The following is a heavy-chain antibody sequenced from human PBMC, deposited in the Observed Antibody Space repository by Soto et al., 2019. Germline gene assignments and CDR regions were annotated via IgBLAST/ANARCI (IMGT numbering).Heavy chain of an antibody. CDR2: IYYSGST. V-gene: IGHV4-59*08. CDR1: GGSIRSYY. CDR3: ARRYGYSFDY. Sequence: SETLSLTCTVSGGSIRSYYWSWIRQPPGKGLEWIGYIYYSGSTNYNPSLKSRVTISVNTSKNQFSLKLSSVTAADTAVYYCARRYGYSFDYWGQGTPVTVSS. J-gene: IGHJ4*02. D-gene: IGHD1-1*01.